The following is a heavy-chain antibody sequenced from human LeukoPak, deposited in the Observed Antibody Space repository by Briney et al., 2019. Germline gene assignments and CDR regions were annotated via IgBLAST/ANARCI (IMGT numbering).Heavy chain of an antibody. Sequence: KPSETLSLTCTVSGGSISSYYWSWIRQPPGKGLEWIGYIYYSRSTNYNPSLKSRVTISVDTSKNQFSLKLSSVTAAHTAVYYCARPLPSGYYDSRHWFDPWGQGTLVTVSS. V-gene: IGHV4-59*12. D-gene: IGHD3-3*01. J-gene: IGHJ5*02. CDR2: IYYSRST. CDR1: GGSISSYY. CDR3: ARPLPSGYYDSRHWFDP.